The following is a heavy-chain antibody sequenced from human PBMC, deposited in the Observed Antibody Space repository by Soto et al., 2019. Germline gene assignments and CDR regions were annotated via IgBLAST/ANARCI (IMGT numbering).Heavy chain of an antibody. V-gene: IGHV3-66*01. Sequence: EVQLVESGGDLVQPGGSLRLSCAASGFTVSNNYMSWVRQAPGKGLEWVSLICSGGSTYYADSVEGRFTISRDSSKNTLYHQMTSLSGEDTVMYNCAAYSHKGYWGQGTLVTVSS. CDR3: AAYSHKGY. CDR2: ICSGGST. CDR1: GFTVSNNY. J-gene: IGHJ4*02. D-gene: IGHD3-16*01.